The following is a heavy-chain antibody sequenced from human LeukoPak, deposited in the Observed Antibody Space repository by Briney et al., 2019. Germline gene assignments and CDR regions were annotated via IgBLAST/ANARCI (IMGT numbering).Heavy chain of an antibody. J-gene: IGHJ4*02. D-gene: IGHD3-22*01. CDR1: GYTLTELS. CDR3: ARGLGDYYDTSDFYYAVPAH. V-gene: IGHV1-8*01. CDR2: MNPNSGDT. Sequence: ASVKVSCKVSGYTLTELSMHWVRQATGQGLEWMGWMNPNSGDTAYAQKFQGRVAMTRDTSISTAYMELSSLRSEDTAVYYCARGLGDYYDTSDFYYAVPAHWGQGTLVTVSS.